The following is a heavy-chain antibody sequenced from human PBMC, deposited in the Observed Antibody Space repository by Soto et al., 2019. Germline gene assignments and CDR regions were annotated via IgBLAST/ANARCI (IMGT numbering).Heavy chain of an antibody. CDR1: GFTPTTTP. D-gene: IGHD3-9*01. CDR3: STSFRYFDN. Sequence: GGSLRLSCAGSGFTPTTTPLSWVRQPPGKGLEWVATVSGAASHTYYVDSVRGRFFISRDNSKNTVTLQMNNLTVDDTAVYYCSTSFRYFDNWGQGTRVTVSS. V-gene: IGHV3-23*01. J-gene: IGHJ4*02. CDR2: VSGAASHT.